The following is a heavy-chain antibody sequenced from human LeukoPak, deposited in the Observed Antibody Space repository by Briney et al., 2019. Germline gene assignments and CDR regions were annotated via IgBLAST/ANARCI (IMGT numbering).Heavy chain of an antibody. CDR1: GGSFSTYY. CDR3: STRGD. CDR2: INHSGGT. Sequence: PSETLSLTCAVYGGSFSTYYWSWVRQPPGKGLEWIGEINHSGGTNYNPSLKSRVTISANTSKGQFSLKLTSVTAADTAVYYCSTRGDWGQGTLVTVSS. J-gene: IGHJ4*02. V-gene: IGHV4-34*01.